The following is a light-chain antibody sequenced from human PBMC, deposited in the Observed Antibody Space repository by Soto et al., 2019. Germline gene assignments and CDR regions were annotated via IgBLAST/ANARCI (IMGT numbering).Light chain of an antibody. CDR2: DVN. CDR1: SSDVGGYNY. CDR3: SSYTSSSTVV. J-gene: IGLJ2*01. Sequence: QSALTQPASVSGSPGQSITISCTGTSSDVGGYNYVSWYQQHPGKAPKLMIYDVNNRPSGVSNRFSGSRSGNTASLTISGLQAEDEAHYHCSSYTSSSTVVFGGGTKLTVL. V-gene: IGLV2-14*01.